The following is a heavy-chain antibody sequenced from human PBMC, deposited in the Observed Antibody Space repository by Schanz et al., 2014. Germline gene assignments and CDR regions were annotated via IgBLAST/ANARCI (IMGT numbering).Heavy chain of an antibody. D-gene: IGHD4-17*01. CDR3: ARGYGDSPTDF. J-gene: IGHJ4*02. V-gene: IGHV1-69*02. CDR2: IIPILGIA. CDR1: GGTFSTYT. Sequence: QVQLVQSGAEVKKPGSSVTVSCKASGGTFSTYTISWVRQAPGQGLEWMGRIIPILGIANYAQKFQGRVTITADRSTSTAYMELSSLRSEDTAVYYCARGYGDSPTDFWGQGTLVTVSS.